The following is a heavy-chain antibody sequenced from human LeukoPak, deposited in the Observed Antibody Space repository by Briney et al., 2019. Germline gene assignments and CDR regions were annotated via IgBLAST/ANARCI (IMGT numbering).Heavy chain of an antibody. J-gene: IGHJ4*02. Sequence: TSETLSLTCTVSGGSISSYYWSWIRQPPGKGLEWIGYIYYSGSTNYNPSLKSRVTISVDTSKNQFSLKLSSVTAADTAVYYCARGGGKRDNWNPLDYWGQGTLVTVSS. V-gene: IGHV4-59*12. CDR2: IYYSGST. CDR1: GGSISSYY. CDR3: ARGGGKRDNWNPLDY. D-gene: IGHD1-20*01.